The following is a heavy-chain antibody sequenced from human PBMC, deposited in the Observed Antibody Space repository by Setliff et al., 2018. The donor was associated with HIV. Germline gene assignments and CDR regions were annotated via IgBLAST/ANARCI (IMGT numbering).Heavy chain of an antibody. Sequence: PSETLSLTCAVSGYSISSGYYWGWIRQPPGKGLEWIGSIYHSVSTYYNPSLKSRVTISVDTSKNQFSLKLSSVTAADTAVYYCAPEMATIGFDPWGQGTLVTVSS. D-gene: IGHD5-12*01. CDR1: GYSISSGYY. V-gene: IGHV4-38-2*01. CDR3: APEMATIGFDP. J-gene: IGHJ5*02. CDR2: IYHSVST.